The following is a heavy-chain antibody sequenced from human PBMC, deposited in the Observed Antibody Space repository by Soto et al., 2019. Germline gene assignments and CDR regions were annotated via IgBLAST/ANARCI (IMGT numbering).Heavy chain of an antibody. CDR1: EFSLSTSEVG. D-gene: IGHD7-27*01. CDR3: EQRGVTSSALGY. V-gene: IGHV2-5*02. Sequence: SGPTLVNPTQTLTLTCTFTEFSLSTSEVGVVWVRQPPGKALEWLALIYWDDDKRYSPSLKSRLTITKDASKKQVVLKVANMDTSDTAKYYCEQRGVTSSALGYWGQGIQVTVSS. CDR2: IYWDDDK. J-gene: IGHJ4*02.